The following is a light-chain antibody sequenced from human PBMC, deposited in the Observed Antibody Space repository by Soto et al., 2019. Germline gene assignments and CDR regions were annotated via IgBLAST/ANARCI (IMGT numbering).Light chain of an antibody. CDR2: GAS. V-gene: IGKV3-15*01. CDR1: QSVDIN. Sequence: EIVMTQSPATLSVSPGERATLSCRASQSVDINLAWYQKKAGQAPRLLIYGASTRATAIPARFSGSGSGTEFTLTISSLQSEDFAVYYCQQRNVWPPVTFGQGTRLEIK. CDR3: QQRNVWPPVT. J-gene: IGKJ5*01.